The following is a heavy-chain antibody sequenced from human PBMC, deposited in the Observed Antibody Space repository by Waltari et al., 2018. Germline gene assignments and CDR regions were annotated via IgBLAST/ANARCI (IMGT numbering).Heavy chain of an antibody. CDR3: AREHRLGSSSSWYGSDY. CDR1: GFTFSSYA. CDR2: ISSRSTHI. D-gene: IGHD2-2*01. J-gene: IGHJ4*02. Sequence: VHLLESGGGRVKPGGPLTLSCAASGFTFSSYAMNWVRQTPGKGLEWVSSISSRSTHIFQADSVKGRFTISRDNAKSSLYLRMNSLRVEDTAVYYCAREHRLGSSSSWYGSDYWGQGILVTVSS. V-gene: IGHV3-21*04.